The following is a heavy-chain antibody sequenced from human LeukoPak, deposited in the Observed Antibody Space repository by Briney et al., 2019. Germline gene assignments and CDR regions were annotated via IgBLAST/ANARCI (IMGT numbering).Heavy chain of an antibody. V-gene: IGHV3-74*01. D-gene: IGHD5-12*01. J-gene: IGHJ4*02. Sequence: GGFLRLSCAASGFTFKNHWMHWLRQAPGKGLVWVSRMNSDGSSTAYADSVKGRFTISRDNAKNTLYLEMNSVRAEDTAVYYCASDTVDGASGIDYWGQGTLVTVSS. CDR2: MNSDGSST. CDR1: GFTFKNHW. CDR3: ASDTVDGASGIDY.